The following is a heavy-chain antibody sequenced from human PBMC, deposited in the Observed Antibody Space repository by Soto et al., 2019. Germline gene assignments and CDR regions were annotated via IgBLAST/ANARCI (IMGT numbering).Heavy chain of an antibody. CDR3: ARKKTGSWAFDI. V-gene: IGHV4-34*01. J-gene: IGHJ3*02. CDR2: INHSGST. Sequence: SETLSLTCAVYGGSFSGYYWSWIRQPPGKGLEWIGEINHSGSTNYNPSLKSRVTISVDTSKNQFSLKLSSVTAADTAVYYCARKKTGSWAFDIWGQGTMVTVSS. D-gene: IGHD1-1*01. CDR1: GGSFSGYY.